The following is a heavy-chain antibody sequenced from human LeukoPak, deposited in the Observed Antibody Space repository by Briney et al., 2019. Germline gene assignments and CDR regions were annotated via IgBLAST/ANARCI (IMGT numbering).Heavy chain of an antibody. CDR3: ARAFYDSSGYYYRYYYYGMDV. D-gene: IGHD3-22*01. CDR1: GFTFSGYA. Sequence: GRSLRLSCAASGFTFSGYAMHWVRQAPGKGLEWVAVISYDGSNKYYADSVKGRFTISRDNSKNTLYLQMNSLRAEDTAVYYCARAFYDSSGYYYRYYYYGMDVWGQGTTVTVSS. V-gene: IGHV3-30-3*01. J-gene: IGHJ6*02. CDR2: ISYDGSNK.